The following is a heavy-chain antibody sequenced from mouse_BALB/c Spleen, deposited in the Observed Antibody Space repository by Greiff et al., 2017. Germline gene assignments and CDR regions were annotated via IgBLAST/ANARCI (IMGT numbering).Heavy chain of an antibody. CDR1: GYTFTSYV. CDR3: ARSGLRRGWYFDV. J-gene: IGHJ1*01. CDR2: INPYNDGT. V-gene: IGHV1-14*01. Sequence: EVQLQQSGPELVKPGASVKMSCKASGYTFTSYVMHWVKQKPGQGLEWIGYINPYNDGTKYNEKFKGEATLTSDKSSSTAYMELSSLTSEDSAVYYCARSGLRRGWYFDVWGAGTTVTVSS. D-gene: IGHD2-4*01.